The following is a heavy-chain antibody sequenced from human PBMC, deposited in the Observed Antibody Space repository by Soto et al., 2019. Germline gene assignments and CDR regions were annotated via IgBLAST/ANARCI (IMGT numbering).Heavy chain of an antibody. J-gene: IGHJ4*02. Sequence: VQLVQSGNVVQKPGSSVKVSCKTSGYTFSSYGIIWVRQAPGQGLEWMGWISGYNGNADYAQRFRGRVHMTTDTYTTTGCMELRDMRSDDTALYFCAREVWLGELLYGGQGRRVTV. CDR2: ISGYNGNA. CDR1: GYTFSSYG. V-gene: IGHV1-18*01. D-gene: IGHD3-10*01. CDR3: AREVWLGELLY.